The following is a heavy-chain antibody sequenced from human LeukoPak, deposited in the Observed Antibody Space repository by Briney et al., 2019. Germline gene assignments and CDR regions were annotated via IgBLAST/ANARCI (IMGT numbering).Heavy chain of an antibody. Sequence: QPGGSLRLSCAASGFTFSSHWMSWVRQAPGKGLELVANIKQDGSEKSYVDSVKGRFTISRDNAKNSLYLQMNSLRAEDTAVYFCARYNSAWKTDDYWGQGTLVTVSS. CDR3: ARYNSAWKTDDY. CDR1: GFTFSSHW. D-gene: IGHD6-19*01. J-gene: IGHJ4*02. V-gene: IGHV3-7*03. CDR2: IKQDGSEK.